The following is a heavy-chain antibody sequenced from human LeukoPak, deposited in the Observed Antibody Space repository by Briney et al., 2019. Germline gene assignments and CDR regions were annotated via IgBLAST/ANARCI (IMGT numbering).Heavy chain of an antibody. CDR1: GYTLTELS. D-gene: IGHD2-2*01. CDR3: AKGERGYCSSTSCMTIDY. Sequence: GASVKVSCKVSGYTLTELSMHWVRQAPGKGLEWMGGFDPEDGETIYAQKFQGRVTMTEDTSTDTAYMELSSLRSEDTAVYYCAKGERGYCSSTSCMTIDYWGQGTLVTVSS. J-gene: IGHJ4*02. CDR2: FDPEDGET. V-gene: IGHV1-24*01.